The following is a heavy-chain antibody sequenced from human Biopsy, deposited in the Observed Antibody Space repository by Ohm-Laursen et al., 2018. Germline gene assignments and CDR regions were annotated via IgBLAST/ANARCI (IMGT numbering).Heavy chain of an antibody. CDR1: GNTFATYH. Sequence: SVKVSCKASGNTFATYHIHWVRQAPGQGLEWMGGVMPIFGTANYAQKFQGRVTITADKSTSTAHLDLSSLRSEDTAVYYCATRVTPVTTLYYYAMDVWGQGTTVTVSS. CDR2: VMPIFGTA. CDR3: ATRVTPVTTLYYYAMDV. D-gene: IGHD4-17*01. J-gene: IGHJ6*02. V-gene: IGHV1-69*06.